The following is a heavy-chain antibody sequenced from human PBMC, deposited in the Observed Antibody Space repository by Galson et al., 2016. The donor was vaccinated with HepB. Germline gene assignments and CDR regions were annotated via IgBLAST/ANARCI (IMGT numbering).Heavy chain of an antibody. CDR2: IDPSDYFT. CDR1: RYRFTTDW. V-gene: IGHV5-10-1*01. J-gene: IGHJ4*02. Sequence: QSGAEVKKPGQSLRISCKGSRYRFTTDWIGWVRQMPGKGLEWMGMIDPSDYFTRYDPSFEGHVILSGDKSINTAYLQWNTLQASDTAMYYCVRLRSKSTMTHWGQGTLVTVSS. CDR3: VRLRSKSTMTH. D-gene: IGHD2/OR15-2a*01.